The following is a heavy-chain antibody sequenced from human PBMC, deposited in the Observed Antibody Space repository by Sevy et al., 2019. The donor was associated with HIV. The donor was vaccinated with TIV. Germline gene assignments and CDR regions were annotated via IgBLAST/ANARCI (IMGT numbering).Heavy chain of an antibody. V-gene: IGHV3-72*01. Sequence: GGSLRLSCAASGFTFSDHYMDWVRQAPGKGLEWIGRSRNKANNYTTEYAASVKGRFTISRDESKNSLYLQMKSLKSEDTAIYYCTRALIVVAGFFRYYHGMDVWGQGTTVTVSS. CDR2: SRNKANNYTT. D-gene: IGHD6-19*01. CDR3: TRALIVVAGFFRYYHGMDV. J-gene: IGHJ6*02. CDR1: GFTFSDHY.